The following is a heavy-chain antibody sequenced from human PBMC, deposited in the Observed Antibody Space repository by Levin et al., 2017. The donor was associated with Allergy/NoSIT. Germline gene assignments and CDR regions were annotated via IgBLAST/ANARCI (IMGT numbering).Heavy chain of an antibody. Sequence: GESLKISCAASGFTFSSYAMHWVRQAPGKGLEWVAVISYDGSNKYYADSVKGRFTISRDNSKNTLYLQMNSLRAEDTAVYYCAREGPMVRGVIHHDAFDIWGQGTMVTVSS. J-gene: IGHJ3*02. CDR1: GFTFSSYA. V-gene: IGHV3-30-3*01. D-gene: IGHD3-10*01. CDR2: ISYDGSNK. CDR3: AREGPMVRGVIHHDAFDI.